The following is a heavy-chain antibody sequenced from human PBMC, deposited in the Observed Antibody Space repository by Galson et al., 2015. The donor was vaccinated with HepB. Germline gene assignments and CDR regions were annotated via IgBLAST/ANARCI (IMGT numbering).Heavy chain of an antibody. Sequence: SLRLSCAAPGFTFDDYAMHWVRQAPGKGLEWVSGISWNSGSIGYADSVKGRFTISRDNAKNSLYLQMNSLRAEDTALYYCAKDIVGEWELLGPGFDPWGQGTLVTVSS. CDR3: AKDIVGEWELLGPGFDP. CDR1: GFTFDDYA. J-gene: IGHJ5*02. V-gene: IGHV3-9*01. D-gene: IGHD1-26*01. CDR2: ISWNSGSI.